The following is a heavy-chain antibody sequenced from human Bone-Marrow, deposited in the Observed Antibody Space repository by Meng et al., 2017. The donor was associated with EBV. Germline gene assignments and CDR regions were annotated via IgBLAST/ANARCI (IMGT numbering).Heavy chain of an antibody. Sequence: QGRWGVAGGGLDKPGGSLRLSCEASGFTFSSYSMSWIRQAPGKGLEWVSYISSSSSYTNYADSVKGRFTISRDNAKNSLYLQMNSLRAEDTAVYYCARTCGGDCLRGDWYFDLWGRGTLVTVSS. V-gene: IGHV3-11*06. CDR2: ISSSSSYT. CDR1: GFTFSSYS. J-gene: IGHJ2*01. CDR3: ARTCGGDCLRGDWYFDL. D-gene: IGHD2-21*02.